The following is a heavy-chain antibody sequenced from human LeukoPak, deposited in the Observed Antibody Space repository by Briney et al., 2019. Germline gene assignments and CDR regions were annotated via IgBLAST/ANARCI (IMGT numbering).Heavy chain of an antibody. CDR1: GYTFTSYG. CDR2: ISAYNGNT. D-gene: IGHD1-26*01. V-gene: IGHV1-18*01. CDR3: ARDQVGATRLNGAFDI. J-gene: IGHJ3*02. Sequence: ASVKVSCKASGYTFTSYGISWVRQAPGQGLEWMGWISAYNGNTNYAQKLQGRVTMTTDTSTSTAYMELRSLRSDDTAVYYCARDQVGATRLNGAFDIWGQGTMVTVSS.